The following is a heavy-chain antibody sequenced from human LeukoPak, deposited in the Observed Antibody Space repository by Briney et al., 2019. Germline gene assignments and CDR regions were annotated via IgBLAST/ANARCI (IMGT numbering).Heavy chain of an antibody. CDR2: IYYTGTT. V-gene: IGHV4-39*01. CDR3: ARDVSRTSWTWR. D-gene: IGHD2-2*01. CDR1: GGSITDTNYY. Sequence: SETLSLTCSVSGGSITDTNYYWAWIRQPPGTGLEWIANIYYTGTTYYNPSLKSRVTISVDTSNNQFSLKLSSATAADTAVYYCARDVSRTSWTWRWGQGTVVTVSS. J-gene: IGHJ3*01.